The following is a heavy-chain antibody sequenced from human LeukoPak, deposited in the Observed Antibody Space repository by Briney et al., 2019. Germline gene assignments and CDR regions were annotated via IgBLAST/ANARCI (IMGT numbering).Heavy chain of an antibody. CDR3: AREVRCSTTRCYSLFDY. V-gene: IGHV4-4*07. CDR2: IYTSGST. Sequence: SETLSLTCTVSGGSISSYYWNWIRQPAGKGLEWIGRIYTSGSTNHNPSLKSRVTMSVDMSKNQFSLRLSSVTAADTAVYYCAREVRCSTTRCYSLFDYWGQGTLVTVPS. J-gene: IGHJ4*02. D-gene: IGHD2-2*02. CDR1: GGSISSYY.